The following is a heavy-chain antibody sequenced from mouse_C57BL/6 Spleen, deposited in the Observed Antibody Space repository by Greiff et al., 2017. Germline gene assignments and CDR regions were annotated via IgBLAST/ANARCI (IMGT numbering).Heavy chain of an antibody. Sequence: VQLQQSGAELAKPGASVKLSCKASGYTFISYWMHWVKQRPGQGLEWIGYINHSSGYTKYNQKFKDKATLTADKSSSTAYMQLSSLTYDDSAVYYCARSPYGNYLFAYWGQGTLVTVSA. J-gene: IGHJ3*01. CDR1: GYTFISYW. CDR3: ARSPYGNYLFAY. CDR2: INHSSGYT. D-gene: IGHD2-1*01. V-gene: IGHV1-7*01.